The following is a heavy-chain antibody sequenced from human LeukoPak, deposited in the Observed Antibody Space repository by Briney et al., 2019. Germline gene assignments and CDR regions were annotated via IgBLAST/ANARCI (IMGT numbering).Heavy chain of an antibody. CDR1: EFTFSEYW. J-gene: IGHJ3*02. V-gene: IGHV3-7*01. Sequence: GGSLRLSCAASEFTFSEYWMTWVCQAPGKGLEWVANIRQDGSRKYYVDSVKGRFTISRDNAKNSLYLQMDSLRAEDTATYYCARDSNFHSDYYYDVFDIWGQGTVVTVSS. CDR3: ARDSNFHSDYYYDVFDI. CDR2: IRQDGSRK. D-gene: IGHD2-21*02.